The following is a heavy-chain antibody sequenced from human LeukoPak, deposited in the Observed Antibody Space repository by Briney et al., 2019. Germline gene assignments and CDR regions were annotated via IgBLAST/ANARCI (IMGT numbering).Heavy chain of an antibody. D-gene: IGHD5-18*01. CDR2: ISSSSSYI. J-gene: IGHJ4*02. CDR1: GFTFSSYS. V-gene: IGHV3-21*01. CDR3: ARADWDTAMIDY. Sequence: TGGSLRLSCAASGFTFSSYSMNWVRQAPGKGLEWVSSISSSSSYIYYADSVKGRFTISRDNAKNSLYLQMNSLRAEDTAVYYCARADWDTAMIDYWGQGTLVTVSS.